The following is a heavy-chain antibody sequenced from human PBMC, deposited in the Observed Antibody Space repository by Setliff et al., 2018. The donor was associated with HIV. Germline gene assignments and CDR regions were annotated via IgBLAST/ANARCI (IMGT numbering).Heavy chain of an antibody. V-gene: IGHV3-48*03. J-gene: IGHJ4*02. D-gene: IGHD3-10*01. CDR2: ISSSGTST. CDR1: GFTFSSYE. CDR3: ARVRTIRGPDF. Sequence: PGGSLRLSCAASGFTFSSYEMNWVRQAPGKGLERLSYISSSGTSTFYADSVKGRFTISRGNAKISLFLQMNSLRAEDTAVYYCARVRTIRGPDFWGQGTLVTVSS.